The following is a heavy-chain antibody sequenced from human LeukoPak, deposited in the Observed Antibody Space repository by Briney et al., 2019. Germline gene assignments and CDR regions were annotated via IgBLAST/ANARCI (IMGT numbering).Heavy chain of an antibody. CDR3: ARDGNDYVWGSYRLFDY. Sequence: GGSLRLSCAASGFTFSSYSMNWVRQAPGKGLEWVSYIRSSSSTIYYADSVKGRFTISRDNAKNSLYLQMNSLRDEDTAVYYCARDGNDYVWGSYRLFDYWGQGTLVTVSS. CDR2: IRSSSSTI. CDR1: GFTFSSYS. D-gene: IGHD3-16*02. V-gene: IGHV3-48*02. J-gene: IGHJ4*02.